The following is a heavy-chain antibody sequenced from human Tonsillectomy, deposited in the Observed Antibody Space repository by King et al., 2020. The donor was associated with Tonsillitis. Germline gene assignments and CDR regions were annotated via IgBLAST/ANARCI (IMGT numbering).Heavy chain of an antibody. CDR1: GFTFSNYA. CDR2: ISGSGGST. V-gene: IGHV3-23*04. J-gene: IGHJ6*02. CDR3: AKDRAAMVTPTGSMDV. Sequence: VQLVESGGGLVQPGGSLRLSCAASGFTFSNYAMSWVRQAPGKGLEWVSGISGSGGSTYYADFVKGRLTISRDNSKNTLYLQMNSLRAEDTAVYYCAKDRAAMVTPTGSMDVWGQGTTVTVS. D-gene: IGHD5-18*01.